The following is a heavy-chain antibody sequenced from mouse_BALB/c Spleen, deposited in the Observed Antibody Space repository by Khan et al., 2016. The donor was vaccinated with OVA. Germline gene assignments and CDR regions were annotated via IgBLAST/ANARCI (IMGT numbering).Heavy chain of an antibody. CDR3: ARVGYSGTMDY. Sequence: QIQLVQSGPELKKPGETVKISCKASGYTFTNNGMNWAKQAPGKGLKWVGWINTYTGEPTYAADFKGRFAFSLETSASTAYLQINNLRNEDTSTYFCARVGYSGTMDYWGQGTSVTVSS. CDR1: GYTFTNNG. V-gene: IGHV9-3-1*01. J-gene: IGHJ4*01. CDR2: INTYTGEP. D-gene: IGHD2-3*01.